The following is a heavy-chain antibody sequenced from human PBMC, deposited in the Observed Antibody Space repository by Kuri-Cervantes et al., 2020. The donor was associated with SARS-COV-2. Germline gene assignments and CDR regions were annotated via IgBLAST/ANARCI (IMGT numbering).Heavy chain of an antibody. CDR2: INPSGGST. CDR3: ARGELGISNYYYYYMDV. Sequence: ASVKVSCKASGYTFTSYYMHWVRQAPGQGLEWMGIINPSGGSTSYAQKFQGRVTMTRDTPTSTVYMELSSLRSEDTAVYYCARGELGISNYYYYYMDVWGKGTTVTVSS. CDR1: GYTFTSYY. D-gene: IGHD7-27*01. V-gene: IGHV1-46*01. J-gene: IGHJ6*03.